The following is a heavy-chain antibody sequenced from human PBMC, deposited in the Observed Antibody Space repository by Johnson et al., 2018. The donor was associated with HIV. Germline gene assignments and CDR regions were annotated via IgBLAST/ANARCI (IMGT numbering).Heavy chain of an antibody. V-gene: IGHV3-66*01. CDR2: IYSGGST. CDR3: ARDRSENAFDI. J-gene: IGHJ3*02. Sequence: VQLVESGGGLVQPGGSLRPSCAASGFTVSSNYMSWVRQAPGKGLEWVSVIYSGGSTYYADSVKGRFTISRDNSKNTLYLQMNSLRAEDTAVYYCARDRSENAFDIWGQGTMVTVSS. CDR1: GFTVSSNY.